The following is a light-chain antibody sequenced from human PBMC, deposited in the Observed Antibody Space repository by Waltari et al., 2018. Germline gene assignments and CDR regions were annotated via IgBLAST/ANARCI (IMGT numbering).Light chain of an antibody. Sequence: EIVLTQSPGRLSSSPGERVTHSCRASQSVSRALAWYQQKPGQAPRLLIFGASNRATGIPDRFSGSGSETDVSLTISRLEPEDFAVYYCQHYVRLPATFGRGTKVEIK. CDR3: QHYVRLPAT. CDR2: GAS. CDR1: QSVSRA. V-gene: IGKV3-20*01. J-gene: IGKJ1*01.